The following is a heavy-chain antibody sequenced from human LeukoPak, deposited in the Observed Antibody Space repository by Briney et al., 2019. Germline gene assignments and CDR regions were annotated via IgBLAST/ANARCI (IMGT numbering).Heavy chain of an antibody. D-gene: IGHD3-10*01. J-gene: IGHJ6*03. CDR2: IYYSGST. Sequence: SETLSLTCTVSGGSITSSSYYWGWIRQPPGKGLEWIGSIYYSGSTYYSPSLKSRVTISVDTSKNQFSLKLGSVTAADTAVYYCARRVKYYGSGSPYYYYYYMDVWGKGTTVTISS. V-gene: IGHV4-39*07. CDR1: GGSITSSSYY. CDR3: ARRVKYYGSGSPYYYYYYMDV.